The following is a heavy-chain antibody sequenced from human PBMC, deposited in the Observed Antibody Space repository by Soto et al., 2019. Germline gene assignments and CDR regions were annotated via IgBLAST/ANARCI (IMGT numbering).Heavy chain of an antibody. J-gene: IGHJ2*01. D-gene: IGHD2-15*01. CDR2: ISAYNGNT. Sequence: QVQLVQSGSEVKKPGASVKVSCKASGYTFTNYGMSWVRQAPGQGLEWMGWISAYNGNTNHAQNFQGRVTMTTDTSTNTAYMELRSLRSDDTAVYYCARCYCSVGSCYSCWHFDLWGRGPLVTVSS. CDR1: GYTFTNYG. CDR3: ARCYCSVGSCYSCWHFDL. V-gene: IGHV1-18*01.